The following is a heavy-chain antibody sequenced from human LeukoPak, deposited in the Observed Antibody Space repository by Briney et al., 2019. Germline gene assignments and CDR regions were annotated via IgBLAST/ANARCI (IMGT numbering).Heavy chain of an antibody. D-gene: IGHD3-22*01. CDR3: ARDDKQHYYDSSGTPDY. CDR2: INPNSGGT. J-gene: IGHJ4*02. V-gene: IGHV1-2*02. Sequence: ASVKVSCEASGYTFRSHGISWVRQAPGQGLEWMGWINPNSGGTNYAQKFQGRVTMTRDTSISTAYMELSRLRSDDTAVYYCARDDKQHYYDSSGTPDYWGQGTLVTVSS. CDR1: GYTFRSHG.